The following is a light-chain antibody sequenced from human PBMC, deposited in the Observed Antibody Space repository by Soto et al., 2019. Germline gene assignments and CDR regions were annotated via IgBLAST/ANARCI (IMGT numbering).Light chain of an antibody. V-gene: IGKV1-9*01. CDR3: QQLQRTPFT. CDR2: GTS. J-gene: IGKJ3*01. CDR1: QDISRY. Sequence: QLTQSPSSLSASVGDRVTITCRASQDISRYLAWYQQKAGKDPKLLIYGTSTLQSGVPSRFSAFGSGTEFTLTISSLQPEDFATYHCQQLQRTPFTFGPGTTVDV.